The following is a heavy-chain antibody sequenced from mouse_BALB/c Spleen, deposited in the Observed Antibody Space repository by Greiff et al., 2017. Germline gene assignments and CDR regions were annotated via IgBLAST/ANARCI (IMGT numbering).Heavy chain of an antibody. CDR2: ISDGGSYT. Sequence: DVMLVESGGGLVKPGGSLKLSCAASGFTFSDYYMYWVRQTPEKRLEWVATISDGGSYTYYPDSVKGRFTISRDNAKNNLYLQMSSLKSEDTAMYYCAREDLYYYGSSRDYWGQGTTLTVSS. CDR1: GFTFSDYY. J-gene: IGHJ2*01. D-gene: IGHD1-1*01. V-gene: IGHV5-4*02. CDR3: AREDLYYYGSSRDY.